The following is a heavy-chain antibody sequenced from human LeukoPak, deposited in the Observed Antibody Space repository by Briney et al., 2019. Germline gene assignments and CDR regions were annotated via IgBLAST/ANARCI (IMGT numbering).Heavy chain of an antibody. V-gene: IGHV3-48*03. CDR3: ARAGVRGVIPDY. CDR1: GFTFSSYE. Sequence: GGSLRLSCAASGFTFSSYEMNWVRQAPGKGLEWVSYISSSGSTIYYADSVKGRFTISRDNSKNTLYLQMNSLGPEDTAVCYCARAGVRGVIPDYWGQGTLVTVSS. CDR2: ISSSGSTI. J-gene: IGHJ4*02. D-gene: IGHD3-10*01.